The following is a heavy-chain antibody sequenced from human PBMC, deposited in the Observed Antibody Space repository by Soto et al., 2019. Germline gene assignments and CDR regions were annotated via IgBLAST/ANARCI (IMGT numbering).Heavy chain of an antibody. Sequence: SETLSLTCTVSGGSISSYYWSWIRQPPGKGLEWIGYIYYSGSTNYNPSLKSRVTISVDTSKNQFSLKLSSVTAADTAVYYCARALLWFGDDAFDIWGQGTMVTVSS. CDR2: IYYSGST. CDR3: ARALLWFGDDAFDI. J-gene: IGHJ3*02. CDR1: GGSISSYY. D-gene: IGHD3-10*01. V-gene: IGHV4-59*08.